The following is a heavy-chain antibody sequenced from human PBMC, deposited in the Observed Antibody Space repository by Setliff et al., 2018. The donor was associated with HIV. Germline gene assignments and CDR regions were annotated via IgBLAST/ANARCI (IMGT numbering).Heavy chain of an antibody. V-gene: IGHV4-39*07. CDR1: GDSISTSPYS. CDR3: ARDLPPLPGYYYGMDV. CDR2: IYYSGST. Sequence: SETLSLTCTVSGDSISTSPYSWGWIRQPPGKGLEWIGTIYYSGSTYYNPSLKSRLTISVDTSKNQFSLKLSSVTAADTAVYYCARDLPPLPGYYYGMDVWGQGTTVTVSS. J-gene: IGHJ6*02.